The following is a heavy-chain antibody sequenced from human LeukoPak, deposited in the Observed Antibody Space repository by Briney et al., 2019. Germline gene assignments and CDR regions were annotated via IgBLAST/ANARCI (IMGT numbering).Heavy chain of an antibody. V-gene: IGHV3-48*02. CDR1: GFTFSDMW. CDR2: ISSSSSTI. Sequence: PGGSLNFTCSASGFTFSDMWMTWFRQAPGKGLEWVSYISSSSSTIYYAGSVKGRFTISRDNAKNSLDLQMNSLRDEDTAVYYFDRASYISSWFLDYWGQGTLVTVSS. J-gene: IGHJ4*02. CDR3: DRASYISSWFLDY. D-gene: IGHD6-13*01.